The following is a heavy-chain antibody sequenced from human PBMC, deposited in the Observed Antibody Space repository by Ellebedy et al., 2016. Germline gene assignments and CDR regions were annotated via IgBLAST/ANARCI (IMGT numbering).Heavy chain of an antibody. V-gene: IGHV3-11*01. Sequence: GGSLRLXCAASGFTFSDYYMSWIRQAPGKGLEWILYISSSGSTINYADSVRGRFTISRDNAKNSLYLQMNSLRAEDTAVYYCARDGYYDILTGYYGVWGYWGQGTLVTVSS. CDR3: ARDGYYDILTGYYGVWGY. J-gene: IGHJ4*02. CDR1: GFTFSDYY. D-gene: IGHD3-9*01. CDR2: ISSSGSTI.